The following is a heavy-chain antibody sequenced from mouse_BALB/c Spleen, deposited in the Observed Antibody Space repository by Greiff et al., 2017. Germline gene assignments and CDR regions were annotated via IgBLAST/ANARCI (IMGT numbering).Heavy chain of an antibody. D-gene: IGHD3-2*02. V-gene: IGHV5-6*02. J-gene: IGHJ4*01. CDR2: ISSGGSYT. Sequence: DVKLVESGGDLVKPGGSLKLSCAASGFTFSSYGMSWVRQTPDKRLEWVATISSGGSYTYYPDSVKGRFTISRDNAKNTLYLQMSSLKSEDTAMYYCARISGGAMDYWGQGTSVTVSS. CDR1: GFTFSSYG. CDR3: ARISGGAMDY.